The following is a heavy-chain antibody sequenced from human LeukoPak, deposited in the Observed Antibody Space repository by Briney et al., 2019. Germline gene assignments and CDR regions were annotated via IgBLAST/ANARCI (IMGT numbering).Heavy chain of an antibody. CDR3: AGGTGWYGGH. D-gene: IGHD6-19*01. Sequence: PGGSLRLSCAASGFTVSTYYMSWVRQAPGKGLEWVSVISSGGSTNYADSVKGRFTISRDDSKNTVYLQMNSLRVEDTAVYYCAGGTGWYGGHWGQGTLVTVSS. CDR1: GFTVSTYY. V-gene: IGHV3-66*01. J-gene: IGHJ4*02. CDR2: ISSGGST.